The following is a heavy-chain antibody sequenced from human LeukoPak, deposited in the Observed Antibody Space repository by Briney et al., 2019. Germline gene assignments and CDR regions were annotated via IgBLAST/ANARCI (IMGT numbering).Heavy chain of an antibody. V-gene: IGHV4-30-2*01. CDR2: IYHSGST. D-gene: IGHD5-12*01. CDR3: ARAIKFGKELDY. Sequence: SETLSLTCAVFGGSISSGGYSWSWIRQPPGKGLEWIGYIYHSGSTYYNPSLKSRVTISVDRSKNQFSLKLSSVTAADTAVYYCARAIKFGKELDYWGQGTLVTVSS. CDR1: GGSISSGGYS. J-gene: IGHJ4*02.